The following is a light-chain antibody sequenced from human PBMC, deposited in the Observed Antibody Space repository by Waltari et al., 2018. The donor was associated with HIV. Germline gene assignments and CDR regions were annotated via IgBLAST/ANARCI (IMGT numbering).Light chain of an antibody. Sequence: QSVLTQPPSASATPGQRVTISCSGNSSNIGSNTVNWYLQLPGTAPKLLIYSNSQRPSGVPSRFSDSKSVTSASLAISGLQSEDEAHYYCASWDDSLNGLYVFGPGTKVTVL. CDR3: ASWDDSLNGLYV. CDR1: SSNIGSNT. CDR2: SNS. J-gene: IGLJ1*01. V-gene: IGLV1-44*01.